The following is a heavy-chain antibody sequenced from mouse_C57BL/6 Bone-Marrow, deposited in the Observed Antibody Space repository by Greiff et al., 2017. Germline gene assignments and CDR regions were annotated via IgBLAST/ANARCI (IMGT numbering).Heavy chain of an antibody. CDR3: AREGLRFYWYFDV. CDR2: IDPSDSYT. J-gene: IGHJ1*03. Sequence: QVQLQQPGAELVMPGASVKLSCKASGYTFTSYWMHWVKQRPGQGLAWIGEIDPSDSYTNYNQKFKGKSTLTVDKSSSTAYMQLSSLTSEDSAVYYCAREGLRFYWYFDVWGTGTTVTVSS. D-gene: IGHD2-2*01. CDR1: GYTFTSYW. V-gene: IGHV1-69*01.